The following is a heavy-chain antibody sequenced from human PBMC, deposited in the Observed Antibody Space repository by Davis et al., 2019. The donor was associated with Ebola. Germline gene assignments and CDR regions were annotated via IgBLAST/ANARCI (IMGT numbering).Heavy chain of an antibody. CDR1: GFSFDQYW. CDR3: AGSYSSSWYRIYYYYGMDV. D-gene: IGHD6-13*01. CDR2: IKQDGSEK. Sequence: GESLKISCVVSGFSFDQYWMSWVRQAPGKGLEWVANIKQDGSEKRYVDSVKGRFTISRDNSKNTLYLQMNSLRAEDTAVYYCAGSYSSSWYRIYYYYGMDVWGQGTTVTVSS. J-gene: IGHJ6*02. V-gene: IGHV3-7*03.